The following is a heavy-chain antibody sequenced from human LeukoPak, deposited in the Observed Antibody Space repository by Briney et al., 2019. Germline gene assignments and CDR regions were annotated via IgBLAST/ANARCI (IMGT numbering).Heavy chain of an antibody. J-gene: IGHJ4*02. Sequence: GGSLRLSCAASGFTFSSYEMNWVRQAPGKGLEWVSYISSSGSTIYYADSVKGRFTISRDNAKNSLYLQANSLRAEDTAVYYCARGGEIMITFGGVIAPFDYWGQGTLVTVSS. V-gene: IGHV3-48*03. CDR2: ISSSGSTI. D-gene: IGHD3-16*02. CDR3: ARGGEIMITFGGVIAPFDY. CDR1: GFTFSSYE.